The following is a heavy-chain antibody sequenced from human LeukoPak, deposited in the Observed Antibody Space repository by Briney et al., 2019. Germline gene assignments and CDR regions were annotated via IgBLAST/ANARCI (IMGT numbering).Heavy chain of an antibody. CDR2: ISASNGNT. CDR1: GYTFTSYG. CDR3: ARGLLNPKRLGY. J-gene: IGHJ4*02. D-gene: IGHD1-26*01. Sequence: ASVKVSCKASGYTFTSYGISWVRQAPGQGLEWMGWISASNGNTNYAQKLQGRVTMTIDTSTSTAYMELRSLRSDDTAVYYCARGLLNPKRLGYWGQGTLVTVSS. V-gene: IGHV1-18*01.